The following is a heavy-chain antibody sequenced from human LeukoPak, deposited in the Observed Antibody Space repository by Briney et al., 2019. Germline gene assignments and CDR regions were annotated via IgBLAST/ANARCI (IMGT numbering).Heavy chain of an antibody. J-gene: IGHJ4*02. D-gene: IGHD6-19*01. CDR3: AKASSGYSSGWHYFDY. Sequence: GRSLRLSCAASGFTFSSYSMNWVRQAPGEGLEWASSISSSSSYIYYADSVKGRFTISRDNSKNTLYLQMNSLRPEDTAVYYCAKASSGYSSGWHYFDYWGQGTLVTVSS. CDR1: GFTFSSYS. V-gene: IGHV3-21*01. CDR2: ISSSSSYI.